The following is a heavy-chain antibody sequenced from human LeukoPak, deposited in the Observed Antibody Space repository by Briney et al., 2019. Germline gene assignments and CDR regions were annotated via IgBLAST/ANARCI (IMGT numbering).Heavy chain of an antibody. D-gene: IGHD4-17*01. Sequence: GGSLRLSCAASGFTFSSYAMSWVRQAPGKGLEWVSAISGSGGSTYYADSVKGRFTISRDNSKNTLYLQMNSLRAEDTAVYYCAEGHYGDYYYYYYMDVWGKGTTVTVSS. CDR2: ISGSGGST. CDR3: AEGHYGDYYYYYYMDV. J-gene: IGHJ6*03. CDR1: GFTFSSYA. V-gene: IGHV3-23*01.